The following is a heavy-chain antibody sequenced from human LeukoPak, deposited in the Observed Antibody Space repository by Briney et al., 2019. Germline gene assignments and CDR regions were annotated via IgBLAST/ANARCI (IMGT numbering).Heavy chain of an antibody. J-gene: IGHJ4*02. D-gene: IGHD6-19*01. CDR3: ARRGAVAGENDY. Sequence: SETLSLTRTVSGGSISSYYWSWIRQPPGKGLEWIGYIYYSGSTNYNPSLKSRVTISVDTSKNQFSLKLSSVTAADTAVYYCARRGAVAGENDYWGQGTLVTVSS. V-gene: IGHV4-59*08. CDR1: GGSISSYY. CDR2: IYYSGST.